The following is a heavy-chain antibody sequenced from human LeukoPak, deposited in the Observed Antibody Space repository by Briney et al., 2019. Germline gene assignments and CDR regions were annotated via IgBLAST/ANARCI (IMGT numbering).Heavy chain of an antibody. Sequence: PGGSLRLSCAASGFTVSGYWMHWVRKAPGEGLMWVSRINIDGNIINCADSVRGRFTLSKDNAKNTVYLQLTGLRAEDTAVYYCARGRGPYGWFDPWGQGTQVIVSS. V-gene: IGHV3-74*01. D-gene: IGHD3-10*01. CDR1: GFTVSGYW. CDR2: INIDGNII. CDR3: ARGRGPYGWFDP. J-gene: IGHJ5*02.